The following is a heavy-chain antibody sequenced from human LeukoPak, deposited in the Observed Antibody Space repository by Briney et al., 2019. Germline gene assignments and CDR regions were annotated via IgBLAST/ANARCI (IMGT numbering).Heavy chain of an antibody. CDR1: GYMFTGYY. J-gene: IGHJ4*02. CDR3: ARGYCSGDCFTLFDY. CDR2: INPNSGGT. D-gene: IGHD2-21*02. V-gene: IGHV1-2*02. Sequence: ASVKVSCKASGYMFTGYYMHWVREAPGQGLEWMGWINPNSGGTNYAQKFQGRVTMTRDTSISTAYMELSSLRSDDTAVYYCARGYCSGDCFTLFDYWGQGTLVAVSS.